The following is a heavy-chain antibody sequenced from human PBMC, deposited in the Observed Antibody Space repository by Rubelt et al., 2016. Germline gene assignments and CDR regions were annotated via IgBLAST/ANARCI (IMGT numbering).Heavy chain of an antibody. V-gene: IGHV4-4*02. D-gene: IGHD5-18*01. CDR2: IYHSGST. CDR3: ARRGYSVGSLRYGMDV. CDR1: GGSISSSNW. Sequence: QVQLQESGPGLVKPSGTLSLTCAVSGGSISSSNWWSWVRQPPGKGLEWIGEIYHSGSTNFNPSLKCRVTISVDKSKNQFSRKLSSVTAADTAVYYCARRGYSVGSLRYGMDVWGQGTTVTVSS. J-gene: IGHJ6*02.